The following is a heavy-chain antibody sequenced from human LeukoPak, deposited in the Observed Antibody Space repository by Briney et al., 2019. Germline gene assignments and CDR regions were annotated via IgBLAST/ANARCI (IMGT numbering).Heavy chain of an antibody. CDR3: ARSGYSYGSDFDY. CDR1: GLTFSDYY. V-gene: IGHV4-59*08. Sequence: PGGSLRLSCVASGLTFSDYYWSWIRQPPGKGLEWIGYIYYSGSTNYNPSLKSRVTISVDTSKNQFSLKLSSVTAADTAVYYCARSGYSYGSDFDYWGQGTLVTVSS. J-gene: IGHJ4*02. D-gene: IGHD5-18*01. CDR2: IYYSGST.